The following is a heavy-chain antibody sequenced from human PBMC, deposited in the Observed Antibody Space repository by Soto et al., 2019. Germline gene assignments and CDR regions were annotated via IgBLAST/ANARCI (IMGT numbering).Heavy chain of an antibody. Sequence: QVQLQESGPGLVKPSQTLSLTCTVTGGYISDGGYYWSLIRQHPGKGLEWIGYIYYSGSTYYNPSLKSRVTMSVDTSQNQFSLKLNSVNAADTAVYYCARMAERGLQLGGDFDYWGQGTLVTVSS. CDR2: IYYSGST. J-gene: IGHJ4*02. D-gene: IGHD5-12*01. V-gene: IGHV4-31*03. CDR1: GGYISDGGYY. CDR3: ARMAERGLQLGGDFDY.